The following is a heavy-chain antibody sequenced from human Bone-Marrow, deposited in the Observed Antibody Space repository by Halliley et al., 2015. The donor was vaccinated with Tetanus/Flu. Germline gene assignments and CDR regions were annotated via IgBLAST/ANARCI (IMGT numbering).Heavy chain of an antibody. J-gene: IGHJ4*02. V-gene: IGHV3-66*01. CDR2: IYSGGNS. CDR3: TSSPTLGY. D-gene: IGHD3-16*01. Sequence: APGKGLEWGSVIYSGGNSFYADSVKGRFTISRDNSKNTLYLQMNSLRAEDTAVYYCTSSPTLGYWGQGTLVTVSS.